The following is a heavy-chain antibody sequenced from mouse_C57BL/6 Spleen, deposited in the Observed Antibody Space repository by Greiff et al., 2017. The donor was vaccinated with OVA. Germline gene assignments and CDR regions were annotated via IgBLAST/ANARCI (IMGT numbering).Heavy chain of an antibody. J-gene: IGHJ2*01. D-gene: IGHD1-1*01. V-gene: IGHV1-42*01. CDR2: INPSTGGT. CDR3: ARDYGSSYPDD. CDR1: GYSFTGYY. Sequence: EVQVVESGPELVKPGASVKISCKASGYSFTGYYMNWVKQSPEKSLEWIGEINPSTGGTTYKQKFKAKATLTVDKSSSTAYMQLKSLTSDDSAVYYCARDYGSSYPDDWGQGTTLTVSS.